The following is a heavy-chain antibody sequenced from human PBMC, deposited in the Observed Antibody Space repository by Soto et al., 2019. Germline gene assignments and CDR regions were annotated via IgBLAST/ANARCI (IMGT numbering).Heavy chain of an antibody. D-gene: IGHD3-9*01. V-gene: IGHV3-48*02. CDR2: ISSSSSTI. Sequence: GGSLRLSCAASGFTFSSYSMNWVRQAPGKGLEWVSYISSSSSTIYYADSVKGRFTISRDNAKNSLYLQMNSLRDEDTAVYYCARDPLYDILTGYYPGYDYYYYGMDVWGQGTTVTLSS. CDR1: GFTFSSYS. J-gene: IGHJ6*02. CDR3: ARDPLYDILTGYYPGYDYYYYGMDV.